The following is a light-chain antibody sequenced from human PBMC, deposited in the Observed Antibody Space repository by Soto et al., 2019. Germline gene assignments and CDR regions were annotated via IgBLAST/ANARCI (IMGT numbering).Light chain of an antibody. CDR3: GSYGGSNNLI. CDR1: SSDVGGYNY. Sequence: QSALTQPPSASGSPGQSVTISCTGTSSDVGGYNYVSWYQQHPGKAPKLVIYEVTKRPSGVPDRFSGSRSSNTASLTVSGLQAEDEADYYCGSYGGSNNLIFGGGTKVTVL. J-gene: IGLJ2*01. V-gene: IGLV2-8*01. CDR2: EVT.